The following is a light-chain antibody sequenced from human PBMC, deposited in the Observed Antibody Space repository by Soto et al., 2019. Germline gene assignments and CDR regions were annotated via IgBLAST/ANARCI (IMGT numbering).Light chain of an antibody. CDR2: DAS. Sequence: IRITHSPSTLSASVGDRVTISYRASQTISNWLAWYQQKPGKAPKLLIYDASSLESGVPSRFSGSGSGTEFTITISSLQPDDFATYYCQKYNSFWTFGQGTKVEIK. V-gene: IGKV1-5*01. J-gene: IGKJ1*01. CDR3: QKYNSFWT. CDR1: QTISNW.